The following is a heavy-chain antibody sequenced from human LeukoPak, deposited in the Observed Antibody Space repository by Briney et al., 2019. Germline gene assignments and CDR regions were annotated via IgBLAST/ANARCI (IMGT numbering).Heavy chain of an antibody. D-gene: IGHD3-10*01. J-gene: IGHJ4*02. CDR1: GGSISSYY. CDR3: ARGPAHYGSGSPSN. V-gene: IGHV4-59*06. Sequence: PSETLSLTCTVSGGSISSYYWSWIRQHPGKGLEWIGYIYYSGSTYYNPSLKSRVTISVDTSKNQFSLKLSSVTAADTAVYYCARGPAHYGSGSPSNWGQGTLVTVSS. CDR2: IYYSGST.